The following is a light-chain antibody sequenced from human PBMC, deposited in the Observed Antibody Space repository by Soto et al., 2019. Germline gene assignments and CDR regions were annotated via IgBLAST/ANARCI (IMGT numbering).Light chain of an antibody. J-gene: IGKJ4*01. CDR2: GAT. CDR1: QSISSSY. CDR3: QQYSLSPLT. Sequence: EIVLTQSPGTLSLSPGERATLSCRASQSISSSYLAWVQQKPGQAPRLLIYGATSRATGIPDRFSGSESGTHLTLTISRLEPGDFAGYYCQQYSLSPLTFGGGTNVDLK. V-gene: IGKV3-20*01.